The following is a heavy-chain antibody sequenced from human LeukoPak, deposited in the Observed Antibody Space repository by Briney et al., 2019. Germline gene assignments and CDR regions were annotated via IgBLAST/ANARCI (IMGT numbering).Heavy chain of an antibody. Sequence: GESLKISCKGSGYSFTSYWISWVRQIPGKGLEWMGRIDPSDSYTNYSPSFQGHVTISADKSISTAYLQWSSLKASDTAMYYCARRSIEYSSSYYYYGMDVWGQGTTVTVSS. J-gene: IGHJ6*02. CDR1: GYSFTSYW. CDR2: IDPSDSYT. D-gene: IGHD6-6*01. V-gene: IGHV5-10-1*01. CDR3: ARRSIEYSSSYYYYGMDV.